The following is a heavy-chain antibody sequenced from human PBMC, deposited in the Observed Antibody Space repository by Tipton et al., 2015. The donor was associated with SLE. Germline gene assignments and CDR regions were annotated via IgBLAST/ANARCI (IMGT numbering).Heavy chain of an antibody. D-gene: IGHD6-13*01. Sequence: TLSLTCAVSGFSISSGYYWGWIRQSPGKGLEWIGSIYHSGTANYNPSLKSRVTMSIDTSKNQFSLKLTSVTAADSAVYFCARDREFLWYETVGDAFEHWGQGKMVTVSS. CDR1: GFSISSGYY. CDR2: IYHSGTA. V-gene: IGHV4-38-2*02. J-gene: IGHJ3*01. CDR3: ARDREFLWYETVGDAFEH.